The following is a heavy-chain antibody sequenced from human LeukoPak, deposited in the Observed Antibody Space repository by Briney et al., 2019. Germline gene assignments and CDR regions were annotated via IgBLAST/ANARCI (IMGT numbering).Heavy chain of an antibody. J-gene: IGHJ5*02. CDR2: IYTSGST. CDR1: GGSISSGSYY. CDR3: ARDRVGDYVWGSYRRNWFDP. Sequence: TSETLSLACTVSGGSISSGSYYWSWIRQPAGKGLEWIGRIYTSGSTNCNPSLKSRVTISVDTSKNQFSLKLSSVTAADTAVYYCARDRVGDYVWGSYRRNWFDPWGQGTLVTVSS. V-gene: IGHV4-61*02. D-gene: IGHD3-16*02.